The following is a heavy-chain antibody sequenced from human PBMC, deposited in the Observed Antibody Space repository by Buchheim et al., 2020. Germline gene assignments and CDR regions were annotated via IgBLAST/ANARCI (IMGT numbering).Heavy chain of an antibody. D-gene: IGHD1/OR15-1a*01. CDR2: ISYDGSNK. Sequence: QVQLVESGGGVVQPGRSLRLSCAASGFTFSSYAMHWVRQAPGKGLEWVAVISYDGSNKYYADSVKGRFTISRDNSKTTLYLQMNSLRAEDTAVYYCARGEHGVYYFDYWGQGTL. CDR3: ARGEHGVYYFDY. V-gene: IGHV3-30*04. J-gene: IGHJ4*02. CDR1: GFTFSSYA.